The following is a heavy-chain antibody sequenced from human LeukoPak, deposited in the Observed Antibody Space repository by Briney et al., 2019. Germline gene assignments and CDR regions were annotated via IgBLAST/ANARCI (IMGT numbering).Heavy chain of an antibody. CDR3: AREDYGDYDDWFDP. Sequence: GGSLRLSCAASGFTFSNYAMNWVRQAPGKGLEWVSSISTSSSYIYYADSVKGRFTISRDNAKNSLYLQMNSLRAEDTAVYYCAREDYGDYDDWFDPWGQGTLVTVSS. CDR2: ISTSSSYI. V-gene: IGHV3-21*01. D-gene: IGHD4-17*01. CDR1: GFTFSNYA. J-gene: IGHJ5*02.